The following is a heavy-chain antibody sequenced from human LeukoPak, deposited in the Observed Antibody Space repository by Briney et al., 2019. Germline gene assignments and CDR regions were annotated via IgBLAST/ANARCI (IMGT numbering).Heavy chain of an antibody. J-gene: IGHJ3*02. D-gene: IGHD6-19*01. V-gene: IGHV1-24*01. CDR3: ATGYGRYSGDWDKEAFDI. CDR2: FDPEDGET. Sequence: GASVKVSCKASGGTFSSYAISWVRQAPGKGLEWMGGFDPEDGETIYAQKFQGRVTMTEDTSTDTAYMELSSLRSEDTAVYYCATGYGRYSGDWDKEAFDIWGQGTMVTVSS. CDR1: GGTFSSYA.